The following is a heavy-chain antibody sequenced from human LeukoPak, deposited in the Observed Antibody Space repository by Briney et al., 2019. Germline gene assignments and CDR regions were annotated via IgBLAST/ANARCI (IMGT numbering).Heavy chain of an antibody. Sequence: GGSLRLSCAASGFTFSSYSMNWVRQAPGKGLEWVSSISSSSSYIYYADSVKGRFTISRDNAKNSLYLQMNSLRAEDTAVYYYARHFLGGSSSWYSYWGQGTLVTVSS. CDR1: GFTFSSYS. CDR2: ISSSSSYI. D-gene: IGHD6-13*01. V-gene: IGHV3-21*04. CDR3: ARHFLGGSSSWYSY. J-gene: IGHJ4*02.